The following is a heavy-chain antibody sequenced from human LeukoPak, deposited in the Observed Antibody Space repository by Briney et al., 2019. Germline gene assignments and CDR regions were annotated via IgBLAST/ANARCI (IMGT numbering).Heavy chain of an antibody. J-gene: IGHJ5*02. CDR3: ARHAVACISAVYYNWFDP. D-gene: IGHD6-19*01. CDR2: IYPGDSDT. Sequence: GESLKISCKGSGYSFTGDWIGWVRQMPGKGLEWMGIIYPGDSDTRYSPSFQGQVTISADKSISSAYLQWSSLKASDTAMYYCARHAVACISAVYYNWFDPWGQGTLVTVSS. V-gene: IGHV5-51*01. CDR1: GYSFTGDW.